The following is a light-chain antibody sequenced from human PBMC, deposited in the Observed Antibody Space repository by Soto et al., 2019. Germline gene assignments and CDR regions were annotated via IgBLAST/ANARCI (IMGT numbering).Light chain of an antibody. CDR3: QQFSSYPLT. CDR2: GAS. V-gene: IGKV3-20*01. J-gene: IGKJ4*01. CDR1: QSVSNNY. Sequence: EIVLTQSPGTLSLSPGERATLSCRASQSVSNNYLAWYQQKPGQAPSLLIYGASSRATGIPDRFSGGGSGTDFTLTISRLEPEDFAVYYCQQFSSYPLTFGGGTKVDIK.